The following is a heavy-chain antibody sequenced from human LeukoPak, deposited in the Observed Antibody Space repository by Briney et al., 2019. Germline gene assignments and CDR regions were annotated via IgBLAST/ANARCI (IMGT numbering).Heavy chain of an antibody. J-gene: IGHJ1*01. V-gene: IGHV1-24*01. Sequence: ASVKVSCKVSVYTLTELSMHWVRQAPGKGLEWMGGFDPEDGETIYAQKLQGRVTMTEDTSTDTAYMELSSLRSEDTAVYYCATDEGLGGAPLQHWGQGTLVTVSS. CDR3: ATDEGLGGAPLQH. CDR2: FDPEDGET. CDR1: VYTLTELS.